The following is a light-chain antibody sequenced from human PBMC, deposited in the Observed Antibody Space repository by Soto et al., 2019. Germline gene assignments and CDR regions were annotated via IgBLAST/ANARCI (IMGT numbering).Light chain of an antibody. V-gene: IGLV2-14*03. J-gene: IGLJ2*01. CDR3: SSFTVMNTQV. Sequence: QSALTQPASVSEFPGQSVTISCIGTSSDVGAYNYVSWYQQHPGQAPKLIIFDVNHRPSGISNRFSGSKSGSTASLTVSGLQAVDEADYYCSSFTVMNTQVFGGGTKLTVL. CDR2: DVN. CDR1: SSDVGAYNY.